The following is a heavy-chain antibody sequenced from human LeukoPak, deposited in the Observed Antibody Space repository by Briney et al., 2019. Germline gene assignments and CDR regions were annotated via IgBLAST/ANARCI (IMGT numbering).Heavy chain of an antibody. D-gene: IGHD6-13*01. V-gene: IGHV1-2*02. CDR3: ASSGLGSSWYVGQFDY. CDR2: INPNSGGT. Sequence: GASVKVSCKASGYTFTGYYMHWVRQAPGQGLEWMGWINPNSGGTNYAQKFQGRVTMTRGTSISTAYMELSRLRSDDTAVYYCASSGLGSSWYVGQFDYWGQGTLVTVSS. CDR1: GYTFTGYY. J-gene: IGHJ4*02.